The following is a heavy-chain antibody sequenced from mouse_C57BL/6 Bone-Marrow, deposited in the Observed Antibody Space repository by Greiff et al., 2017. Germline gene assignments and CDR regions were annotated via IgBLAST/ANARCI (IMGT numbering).Heavy chain of an antibody. CDR2: IYPRSGNT. CDR1: GYTFTSYG. D-gene: IGHD1-2*01. V-gene: IGHV1-81*01. CDR3: ARSRGRLLRPFAY. Sequence: VQLQQSGAELARPGASVKLSCKASGYTFTSYGISWVKQRTGQGLEWIGEIYPRSGNTYYNEKFKGKATLTADKSSSTAYMELCSLTSEDSAVYFCARSRGRLLRPFAYWGQGTRVTVSA. J-gene: IGHJ3*01.